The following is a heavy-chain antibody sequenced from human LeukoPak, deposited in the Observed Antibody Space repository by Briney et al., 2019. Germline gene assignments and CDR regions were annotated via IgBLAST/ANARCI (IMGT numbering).Heavy chain of an antibody. J-gene: IGHJ4*02. D-gene: IGHD2-15*01. CDR3: AKTGTPEMCSGGSCYQYYFDY. CDR2: MWYDGSNK. Sequence: GGSLRLSCAASGFTFSSYGMHWVRQAPGKGLEWVAVMWYDGSNKYYADSVKGRFTISRDNSKNTLYLQMNSLRAEDTAVYYCAKTGTPEMCSGGSCYQYYFDYWGQGTLVTVSS. V-gene: IGHV3-33*06. CDR1: GFTFSSYG.